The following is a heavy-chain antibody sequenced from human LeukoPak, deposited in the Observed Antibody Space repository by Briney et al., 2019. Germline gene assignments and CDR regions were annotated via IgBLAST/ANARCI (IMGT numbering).Heavy chain of an antibody. J-gene: IGHJ3*02. V-gene: IGHV4-30-4*08. CDR2: IYYSGST. CDR1: GGSISSGDYN. Sequence: SETLSLTCTVSGGSISSGDYNWSWIRQPPGKGLEWIGYIYYSGSTYYNPSLKSRVTISVDTSKNQFSLKLSSVTAADTAVYYCASPGWEMATIGNAFDIWGQGTMVTVSS. D-gene: IGHD5-24*01. CDR3: ASPGWEMATIGNAFDI.